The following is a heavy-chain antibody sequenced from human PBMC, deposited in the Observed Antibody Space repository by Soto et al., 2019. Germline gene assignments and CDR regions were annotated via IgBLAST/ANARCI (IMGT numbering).Heavy chain of an antibody. CDR2: ISSSGSTI. CDR1: GFTFSDYY. V-gene: IGHV3-11*01. D-gene: IGHD4-4*01. Sequence: PGGSLRLSCAASGFTFSDYYMSWIRQAPGKGLEWISYISSSGSTIYYADSVKGRFTISRDNAKNSLYLQMNSLRAEDTAVYYCARESVTTGYYYYYMDVWGKGTTVTVSS. J-gene: IGHJ6*03. CDR3: ARESVTTGYYYYYMDV.